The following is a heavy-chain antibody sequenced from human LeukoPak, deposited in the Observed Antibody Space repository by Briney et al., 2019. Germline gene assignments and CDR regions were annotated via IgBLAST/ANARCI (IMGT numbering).Heavy chain of an antibody. D-gene: IGHD4-17*01. Sequence: ASAKVSCKVSGYTLTELSMHWVRQAPGKGLEWMGGFDPEDGETIYAQKIQGRVTMTEDTSTDTAYMELSSLRSEDTAVYYCATGFDGDYAFDYWGQGTLVTVSS. CDR1: GYTLTELS. J-gene: IGHJ4*02. CDR2: FDPEDGET. V-gene: IGHV1-24*01. CDR3: ATGFDGDYAFDY.